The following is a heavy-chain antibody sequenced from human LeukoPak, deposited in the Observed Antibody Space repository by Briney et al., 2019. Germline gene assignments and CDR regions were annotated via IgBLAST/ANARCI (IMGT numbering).Heavy chain of an antibody. V-gene: IGHV4-59*08. CDR1: GGSISSYY. J-gene: IGHJ5*02. Sequence: PSETLSPTCTVSGGSISSYYWSWIRQPPGKGLEWIGYIYYSGSTNYNPSLKSRVTISVDTSKNQFSLKLSSVTAADTAVYYCARSTYYYDSSGYSEFDPWGQGTLVTVSS. CDR2: IYYSGST. CDR3: ARSTYYYDSSGYSEFDP. D-gene: IGHD3-22*01.